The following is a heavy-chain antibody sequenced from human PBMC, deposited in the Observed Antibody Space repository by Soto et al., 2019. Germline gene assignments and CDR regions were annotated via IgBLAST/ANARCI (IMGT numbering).Heavy chain of an antibody. CDR2: IKQDGSEK. V-gene: IGHV3-7*01. CDR1: GFSLSSYW. D-gene: IGHD6-19*01. J-gene: IGHJ6*02. Sequence: GGPLRLSCAASGFSLSSYWMNWVRQAPGKGPEWVANIKQDGSEKYYVDSVKGRFFISRDNAKNSLYLHVNSLRAEDTAVYYCARDADASGWYHYGMDVWGQGTMVTVS. CDR3: ARDADASGWYHYGMDV.